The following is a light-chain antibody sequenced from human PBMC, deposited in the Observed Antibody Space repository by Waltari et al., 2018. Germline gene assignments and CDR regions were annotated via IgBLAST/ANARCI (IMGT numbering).Light chain of an antibody. Sequence: SYALTQPRSLSESPGQTASITCSGELLAPNYASWYQQRPGQSPVLVIYQDNNRPSVIPERFSGSGSGTTATLTISGTQVGDEADYYCQTYDGTTILFGGGTKLTVL. V-gene: IGLV3-1*01. CDR1: LLAPNY. CDR3: QTYDGTTIL. J-gene: IGLJ2*01. CDR2: QDN.